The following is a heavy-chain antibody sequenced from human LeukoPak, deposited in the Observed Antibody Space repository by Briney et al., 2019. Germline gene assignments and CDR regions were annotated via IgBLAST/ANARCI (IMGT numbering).Heavy chain of an antibody. CDR1: GFTFSSYW. CDR2: IKQDGSEK. J-gene: IGHJ5*02. CDR3: ARDLMEGPDWFDP. V-gene: IGHV3-7*01. D-gene: IGHD3-10*01. Sequence: GGSLRLSCAGSGFTFSSYWMSWVRQAPGKGLEWVANIKQDGSEKYYVDSVKGRFTISRDNAKNSLYLQMNSLRAEDTAVYYCARDLMEGPDWFDPWGQGTLVTVSS.